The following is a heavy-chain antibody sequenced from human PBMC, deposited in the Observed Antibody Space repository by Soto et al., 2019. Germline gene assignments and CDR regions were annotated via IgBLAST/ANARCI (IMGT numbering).Heavy chain of an antibody. CDR2: IYYSGST. J-gene: IGHJ6*02. D-gene: IGHD2-2*02. Sequence: SETLSLTCTVSGGSISSGGYYWSWIRQHPGKGLEWIGYIYYSGSTYYNPSLKSRVTISVDTSKNQFSLKLSSVTAADTAVYYCARDRKGGFCSSTSCYTSHYYGMDVWGQGTTVTVSS. V-gene: IGHV4-31*03. CDR3: ARDRKGGFCSSTSCYTSHYYGMDV. CDR1: GGSISSGGYY.